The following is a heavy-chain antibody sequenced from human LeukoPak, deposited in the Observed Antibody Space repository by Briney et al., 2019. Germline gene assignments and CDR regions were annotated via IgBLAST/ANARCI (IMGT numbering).Heavy chain of an antibody. CDR2: IYSGGST. CDR1: GFTVSSNY. V-gene: IGHV3-53*01. J-gene: IGHJ6*02. CDR3: ARDADSSSWSMYYYYGMDV. Sequence: PGGSLRLSCAASGFTVSSNYMSWVRQAPGKGLEWVSVIYSGGSTYYADSVKGRFTISRDNAKNSLYLQMNNLRAEDTAGYYCARDADSSSWSMYYYYGMDVWGQGTTVTVSS. D-gene: IGHD6-13*01.